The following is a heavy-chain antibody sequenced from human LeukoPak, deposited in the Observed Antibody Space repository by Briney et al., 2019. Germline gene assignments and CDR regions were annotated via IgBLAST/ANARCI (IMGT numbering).Heavy chain of an antibody. V-gene: IGHV3-53*01. CDR1: GLTVSSNY. Sequence: GGSLRLSCVASGLTVSSNYMSWVCQAPGKGLEWVSVIDIGGRTYYADSVKGRFTISRDNSKNTLYVQMNSLRAEDTAVHYCASRRDGYNSNFWGQGTLVTVSS. J-gene: IGHJ4*02. CDR2: IDIGGRT. CDR3: ASRRDGYNSNF. D-gene: IGHD5-24*01.